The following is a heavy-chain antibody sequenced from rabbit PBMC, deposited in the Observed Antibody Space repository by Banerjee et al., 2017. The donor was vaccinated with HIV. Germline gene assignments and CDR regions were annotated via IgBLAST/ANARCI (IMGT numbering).Heavy chain of an antibody. J-gene: IGHJ4*01. V-gene: IGHV1S47*01. CDR1: GSTLSRYY. Sequence: QEQLVESGGGLVQPEGSLTLTCTASGSTLSRYYICWVRQAPGKGLEWIACIDNGDGSTYYANWVNGRFTISRSTSLNTVTLQMTSLTAADTATYFCARDGGSSVYTQYYFNLWGQGTLVTVS. D-gene: IGHD8-1*01. CDR3: ARDGGSSVYTQYYFNL. CDR2: IDNGDGST.